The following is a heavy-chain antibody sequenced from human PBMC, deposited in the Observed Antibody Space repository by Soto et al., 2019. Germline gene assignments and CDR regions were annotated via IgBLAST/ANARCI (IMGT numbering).Heavy chain of an antibody. CDR3: AREDIVVVPAAQPWFDP. D-gene: IGHD2-2*01. V-gene: IGHV4-39*01. CDR1: GGSISSSSYY. Sequence: PSETLSLTCTVSGGSISSSSYYWGWIRHPPGKGLEWIGSIYYSGSTYYNPSLKSRVTISVDTSKNQFSLKLSSVTAADTAVYYCAREDIVVVPAAQPWFDPWGQGTLVTVSS. J-gene: IGHJ5*02. CDR2: IYYSGST.